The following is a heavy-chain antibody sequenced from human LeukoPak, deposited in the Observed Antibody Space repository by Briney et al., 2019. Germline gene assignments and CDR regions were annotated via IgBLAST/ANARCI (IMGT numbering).Heavy chain of an antibody. J-gene: IGHJ4*02. CDR3: ARVVLRYCSSTSCYRAGRFDY. V-gene: IGHV4-34*01. D-gene: IGHD2-2*01. CDR2: INHSGSI. Sequence: SETLSLTCPVYGGSFSGYYWSWIRQPPGKGLEWIGEINHSGSINYNPSRKSRVTISVDTSKNQFSLKLSSVPAADTAVYYCARVVLRYCSSTSCYRAGRFDYWGQGTLVTVSS. CDR1: GGSFSGYY.